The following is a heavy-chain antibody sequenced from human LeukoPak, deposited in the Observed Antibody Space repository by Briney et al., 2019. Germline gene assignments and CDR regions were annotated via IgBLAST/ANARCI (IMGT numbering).Heavy chain of an antibody. Sequence: ASVKVSCKVSGYTLTELSMHWVRRAPGKGLEWMGGFDPEDGETIYAQKFQGRVTMTEDTSTDTAYMELSSLRSEDTAVYYCATPYYYDSSGYKTWPDYWGQGTLVTVSS. CDR3: ATPYYYDSSGYKTWPDY. J-gene: IGHJ4*02. V-gene: IGHV1-24*01. CDR1: GYTLTELS. CDR2: FDPEDGET. D-gene: IGHD3-22*01.